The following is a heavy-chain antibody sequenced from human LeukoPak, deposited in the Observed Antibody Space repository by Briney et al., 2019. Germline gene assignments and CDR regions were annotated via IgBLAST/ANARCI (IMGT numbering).Heavy chain of an antibody. V-gene: IGHV3-23*01. CDR1: GFTFSSFP. Sequence: PGGSLRLSCAASGFTFSSFPMTWVRQAPGKGLEWVSSISGSGGSRDYADSVRGRFTISRDNSRNTLYLQMTSLRAEDTALYYCAKSHERLIFGGGNCFDPWGQGTLVTVSS. J-gene: IGHJ5*02. CDR2: ISGSGGSR. D-gene: IGHD3-3*01. CDR3: AKSHERLIFGGGNCFDP.